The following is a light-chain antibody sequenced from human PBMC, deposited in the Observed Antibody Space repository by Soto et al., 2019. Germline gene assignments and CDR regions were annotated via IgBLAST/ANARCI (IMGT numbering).Light chain of an antibody. Sequence: EIVLTQSPGTLSLSPGERATLSCRASQSVSSSYLAWYQQKPGQAPRLLIYGASSRAIGIPDRFSGSGSGTDFTLTISSLEPEDFGVYYCQQRSNWPPVTFGGGTKVDIK. CDR1: QSVSSSY. V-gene: IGKV3D-20*02. CDR2: GAS. J-gene: IGKJ4*01. CDR3: QQRSNWPPVT.